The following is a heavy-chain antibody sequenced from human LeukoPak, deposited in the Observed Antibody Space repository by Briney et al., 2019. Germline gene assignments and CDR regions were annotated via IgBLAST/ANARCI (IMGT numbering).Heavy chain of an antibody. J-gene: IGHJ4*02. Sequence: GGSLRLSCAASGFTFSSYAMSWVRQAPGKGLEWVSGISGSGGNTYYADSVKGRFTISSDNSKNTLYLQMNSLRAEDTAVYYCAKDPSLSYDSSGYYYHYWGQGTLVTVSS. D-gene: IGHD3-22*01. CDR2: ISGSGGNT. V-gene: IGHV3-23*01. CDR3: AKDPSLSYDSSGYYYHY. CDR1: GFTFSSYA.